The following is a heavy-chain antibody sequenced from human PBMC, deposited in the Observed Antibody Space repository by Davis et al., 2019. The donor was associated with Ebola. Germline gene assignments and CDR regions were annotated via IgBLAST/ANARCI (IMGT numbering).Heavy chain of an antibody. Sequence: ASAQDSCKTSGYHFTSYDISWVRQATGQGLEWMGWVRPLTGNTGYDKKFHDRVIITTNSSIKTVYMELSSLRSDDTAVYYCARLGGYSGYGGAYWGQGSLITVSS. CDR3: ARLGGYSGYGGAY. CDR1: GYHFTSYD. D-gene: IGHD5-12*01. CDR2: VRPLTGNT. J-gene: IGHJ4*02. V-gene: IGHV1-8*01.